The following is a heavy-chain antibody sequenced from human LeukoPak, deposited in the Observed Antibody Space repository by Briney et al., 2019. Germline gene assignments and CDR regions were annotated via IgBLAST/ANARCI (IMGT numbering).Heavy chain of an antibody. CDR1: GFSFSGFA. CDR3: AKVLYYYNNFDY. CDR2: ISDTSTGT. V-gene: IGHV3-23*01. D-gene: IGHD1-26*01. Sequence: PGGSLRLSCAASGFSFSGFATTWVRQAPGKGLEWVSSISDTSTGTYYADSVKGRFTISRDNSKNTLYLHMNSLRVEDTAEYYCAKVLYYYNNFDYWGQGTLVTVSS. J-gene: IGHJ4*02.